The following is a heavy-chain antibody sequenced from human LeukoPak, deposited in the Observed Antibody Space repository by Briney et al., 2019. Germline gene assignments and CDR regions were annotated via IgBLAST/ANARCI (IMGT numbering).Heavy chain of an antibody. Sequence: PSETLSLTCTVSGGSISSYYWSWIRQPPGKGLEWIGYIYYSGSTNYNPSLKSRVTISVDTSKNQFSLKPSSVTAADTAVYYCAREPEMASPRDAFDIWGQGTMVTVSS. D-gene: IGHD5-24*01. CDR1: GGSISSYY. J-gene: IGHJ3*02. V-gene: IGHV4-59*01. CDR2: IYYSGST. CDR3: AREPEMASPRDAFDI.